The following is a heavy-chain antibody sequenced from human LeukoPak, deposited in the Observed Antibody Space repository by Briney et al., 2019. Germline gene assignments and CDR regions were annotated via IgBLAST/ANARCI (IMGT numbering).Heavy chain of an antibody. D-gene: IGHD3-10*02. CDR1: GYSISSGYY. J-gene: IGHJ4*02. Sequence: KPSETLSLTCAVSGYSISSGYYWGWIRQPPGKGLEWIGTIYHSGNTYYNPSLKSRVTISVDTSKNQFSLKLSSVTAADTAVYYCARHVRGYPQRQFDYWGQGTLVTVSS. CDR3: ARHVRGYPQRQFDY. CDR2: IYHSGNT. V-gene: IGHV4-38-2*01.